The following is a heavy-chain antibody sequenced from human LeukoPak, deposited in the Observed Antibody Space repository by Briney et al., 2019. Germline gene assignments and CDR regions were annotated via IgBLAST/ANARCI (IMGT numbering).Heavy chain of an antibody. V-gene: IGHV3-48*01. J-gene: IGHJ6*03. CDR1: GFNFSSYS. Sequence: GGSLRLSCAASGFNFSSYSMNWVRQAPGKGLEWVSYISTSSRTIYYADSVKGRFTISRDNAKDSLFLQMNSLRAEDTAVYYCARGGSHPAIPVWFGEDYYYMDVWGKGTTVTVSS. CDR2: ISTSSRTI. CDR3: ARGGSHPAIPVWFGEDYYYMDV. D-gene: IGHD3-10*01.